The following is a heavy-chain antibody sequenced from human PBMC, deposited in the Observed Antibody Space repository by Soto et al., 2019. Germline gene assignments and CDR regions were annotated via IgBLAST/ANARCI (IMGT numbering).Heavy chain of an antibody. V-gene: IGHV4-30-4*01. J-gene: IGHJ4*02. CDR2: IYYSGTT. Sequence: SETLSLTYTVSGGSIGSGDHYWSWVRQPPGKGLESIGYIYYSGTTYYNPSLKSRLTISVDTSKNQFSLKLSSVTAADTAVYYCATYYDSSGPTFDYWGQGALVTVSS. CDR3: ATYYDSSGPTFDY. D-gene: IGHD3-22*01. CDR1: GGSIGSGDHY.